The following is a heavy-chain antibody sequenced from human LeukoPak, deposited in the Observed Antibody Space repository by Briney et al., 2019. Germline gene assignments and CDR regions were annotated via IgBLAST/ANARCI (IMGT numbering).Heavy chain of an antibody. D-gene: IGHD6-19*01. CDR2: ISSSGSTI. Sequence: GGSLRLSCAASGFTFSDYYMSWIRQAPGKGLEWVSYISSSGSTIYYADSVKGRFTISRDNAKNSLYLQMNSLRAEDTAVYYCAGLKRRPAYFDYWGREPWSPSPQ. CDR1: GFTFSDYY. CDR3: AGLKRRPAYFDY. J-gene: IGHJ4*02. V-gene: IGHV3-11*01.